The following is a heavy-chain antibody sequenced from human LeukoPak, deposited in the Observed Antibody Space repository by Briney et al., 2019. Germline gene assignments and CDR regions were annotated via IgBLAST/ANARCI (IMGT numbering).Heavy chain of an antibody. Sequence: GGSLRLSCAASGFTFSSYSMNWVRQAPGKGLEWVSSISRSSSYIYYGDSVKGRFTISRDNAKNSLYLQMNSLRAEDTAVHYCARVVWGWDTAMPTPFDYWGQGTLVTVSS. D-gene: IGHD5-18*01. V-gene: IGHV3-21*01. CDR1: GFTFSSYS. CDR3: ARVVWGWDTAMPTPFDY. CDR2: ISRSSSYI. J-gene: IGHJ4*02.